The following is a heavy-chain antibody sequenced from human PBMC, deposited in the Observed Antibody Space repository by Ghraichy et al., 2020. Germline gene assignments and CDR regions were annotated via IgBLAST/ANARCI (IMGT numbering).Heavy chain of an antibody. CDR2: INHSGST. V-gene: IGHV4-34*01. Sequence: SETLSLTCAVYGGSFSGYYWSWIRQPPGKGLEWIGEINHSGSTNYNPSLKSRVTISVDTSKNQFSLKLSSVTAADTAVYYCARGHSSGWYTRLLRPLLFDYWGQGTLVTVSS. CDR1: GGSFSGYY. J-gene: IGHJ4*02. D-gene: IGHD6-19*01. CDR3: ARGHSSGWYTRLLRPLLFDY.